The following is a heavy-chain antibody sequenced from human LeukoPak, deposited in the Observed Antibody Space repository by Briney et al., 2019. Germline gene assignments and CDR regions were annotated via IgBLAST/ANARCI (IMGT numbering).Heavy chain of an antibody. CDR2: ISGSGSLT. V-gene: IGHV3-23*01. CDR1: GFTFSDFA. D-gene: IGHD3-10*01. J-gene: IGHJ4*02. CDR3: AKDLLGIRADFDY. Sequence: PGGSLRLSCAASGFTFSDFAMSWVRQAPGKGLEWVSVISGSGSLTYFADSAKGRFTISRDNSKNTLYLQMNSLRAEDTAVYYCAKDLLGIRADFDYWGQGTLVTVSS.